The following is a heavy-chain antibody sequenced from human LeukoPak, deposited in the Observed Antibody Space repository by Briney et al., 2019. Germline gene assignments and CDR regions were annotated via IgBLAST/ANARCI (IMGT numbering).Heavy chain of an antibody. CDR2: ISAYNGNT. CDR3: ARDHNYYDSSGYYPTDY. V-gene: IGHV1-18*01. D-gene: IGHD3-22*01. CDR1: GYTFTSYD. Sequence: ASVKVSCKASGYTFTSYDITWVRQATGQGLEWMGWISAYNGNTNYAQKVQGRVTMTTDTSTSTAYMELRSLRSDDTAVYYCARDHNYYDSSGYYPTDYWGQGTLVTVSS. J-gene: IGHJ4*02.